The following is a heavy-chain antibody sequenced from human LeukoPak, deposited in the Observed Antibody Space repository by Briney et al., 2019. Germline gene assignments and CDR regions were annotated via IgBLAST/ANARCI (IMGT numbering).Heavy chain of an antibody. J-gene: IGHJ5*02. CDR2: ISAYNGNT. D-gene: IGHD3-3*01. Sequence: ASVKVSCKASSYTFTNYAFTWVRQAPGQGLEWMGWISAYNGNTNYAQKLQGRVTMTTDTSTSTAYMELSSLRSEDTAVYYCARWFGVHHNWFDPWGQGTLVTVSS. CDR1: SYTFTNYA. V-gene: IGHV1-18*01. CDR3: ARWFGVHHNWFDP.